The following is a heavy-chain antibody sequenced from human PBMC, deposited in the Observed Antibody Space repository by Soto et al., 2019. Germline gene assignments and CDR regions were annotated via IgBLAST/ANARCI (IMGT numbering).Heavy chain of an antibody. CDR3: ARVVTHYYGSGSYYYYYGMDV. D-gene: IGHD3-10*01. CDR1: GFTFSSYW. Sequence: GGSLRLSCAASGFTFSSYWMSWVRQAPGKGLEWVANIKQDGSEKYYVDSVKGRFTISRDNAKNSLYLQMNSLRAEDTAVYYCARVVTHYYGSGSYYYYYGMDVWGQGTMVTVSS. CDR2: IKQDGSEK. V-gene: IGHV3-7*01. J-gene: IGHJ6*02.